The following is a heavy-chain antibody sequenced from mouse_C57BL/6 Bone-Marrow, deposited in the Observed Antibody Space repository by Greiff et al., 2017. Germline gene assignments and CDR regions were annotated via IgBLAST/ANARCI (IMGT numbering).Heavy chain of an antibody. V-gene: IGHV1-81*01. Sequence: VQLQQSGAELARPGASVKLSCKASGYTFTSYGISWVKQSTGQGLEWIGEIYPRSGNTYYNEKFKGKATLTADKSSSTAYMELRSLTSEDSAVYFCARDGYSFLFDYWGQGTTLTVSS. CDR3: ARDGYSFLFDY. D-gene: IGHD2-3*01. CDR2: IYPRSGNT. CDR1: GYTFTSYG. J-gene: IGHJ2*01.